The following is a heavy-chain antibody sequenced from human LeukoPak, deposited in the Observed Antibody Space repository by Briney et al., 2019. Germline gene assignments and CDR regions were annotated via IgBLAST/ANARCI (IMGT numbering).Heavy chain of an antibody. D-gene: IGHD4-17*01. CDR3: AVGLTVTYLDY. V-gene: IGHV1-46*01. J-gene: IGHJ4*02. Sequence: ASVKVSCKASGYTFTSYYMHWVRQAPGQGLGWMGIFNPSGGGTTYAQKFQGRVTLIRDTSTTTVYMELSSLRSEDTAVYYCAVGLTVTYLDYWGQGTLVTVSS. CDR2: FNPSGGGT. CDR1: GYTFTSYY.